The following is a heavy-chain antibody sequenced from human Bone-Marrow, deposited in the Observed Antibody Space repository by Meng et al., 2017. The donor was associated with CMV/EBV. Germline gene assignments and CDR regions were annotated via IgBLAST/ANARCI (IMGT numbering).Heavy chain of an antibody. CDR1: GGTFSSYA. V-gene: IGHV1-69*10. J-gene: IGHJ4*02. CDR2: IIPILGIA. D-gene: IGHD3-3*01. CDR3: ARDLKPRLLEWLPLDY. Sequence: SVKVSCKASGGTFSSYAISWVRQAPGQGLEWMGGIIPILGIANYAQKFQGRVTITADKSTSTAYMELSSLRSEDTAVYYCARDLKPRLLEWLPLDYWGQGTLVTVSS.